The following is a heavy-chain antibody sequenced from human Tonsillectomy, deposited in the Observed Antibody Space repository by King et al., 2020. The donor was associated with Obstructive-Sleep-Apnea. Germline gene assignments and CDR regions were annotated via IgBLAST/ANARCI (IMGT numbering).Heavy chain of an antibody. CDR1: GFTFSSYA. CDR2: ISYDGSNK. Sequence: VQLVESGGGVVQPGRSLRLSCAASGFTFSSYAMHWVRQAPGKGLEWVAVISYDGSNKYYADSVKGRFTISRDNSKNTLYLQMNSLRAEDTAVYYCARDRELGASKRAGGMDVWGQGTTVTVSS. J-gene: IGHJ6*02. D-gene: IGHD1-26*01. CDR3: ARDRELGASKRAGGMDV. V-gene: IGHV3-30*04.